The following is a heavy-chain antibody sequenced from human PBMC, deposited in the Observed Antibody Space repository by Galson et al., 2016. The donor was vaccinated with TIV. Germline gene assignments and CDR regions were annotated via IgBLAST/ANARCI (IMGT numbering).Heavy chain of an antibody. D-gene: IGHD3-10*01. V-gene: IGHV1-69*06. CDR1: GGAFSTYAVGNYA. CDR2: IIPIFGTT. J-gene: IGHJ6*02. CDR3: ATEARYVQWSNGEFYFGLDV. Sequence: SVKVSCKASGGAFSTYAVGNYAISWVRQAPGQGLEWMGRIIPIFGTTNYAQKFQGRVTITADKSTSTAYMELSSLTSEDTAVYYCATEARYVQWSNGEFYFGLDVWGQGTTVIVSS.